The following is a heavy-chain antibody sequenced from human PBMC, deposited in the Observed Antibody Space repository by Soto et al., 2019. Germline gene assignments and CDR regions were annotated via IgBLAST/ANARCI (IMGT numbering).Heavy chain of an antibody. CDR2: INPSGGST. Sequence: QVQLVQSGAEVKKPGASVKVSCKASGYTFTSYYMHWVRQAPGQGLEWMGIINPSGGSTSYAQKFQGRVTMTRDTSTSTVYMELSSLRSEDTAVYYCARDITGNYDSSGYCSYWGQGTLVTVSS. CDR3: ARDITGNYDSSGYCSY. D-gene: IGHD3-22*01. V-gene: IGHV1-46*01. J-gene: IGHJ4*02. CDR1: GYTFTSYY.